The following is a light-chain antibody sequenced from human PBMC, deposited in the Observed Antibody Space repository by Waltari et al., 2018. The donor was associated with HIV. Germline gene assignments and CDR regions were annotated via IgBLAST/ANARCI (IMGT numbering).Light chain of an antibody. J-gene: IGLJ1*01. V-gene: IGLV3-19*01. Sequence: SSDLTQDPGVSVALGQTVRITCQGDSLRTYYAAWYQQKPGQAPTLVVYGSNNRPAGVPDRFSGSTSGNTASLTITGAQALDEADYYCGSRDSSGYSFGFGPGTKVTVL. CDR2: GSN. CDR1: SLRTYY. CDR3: GSRDSSGYSFG.